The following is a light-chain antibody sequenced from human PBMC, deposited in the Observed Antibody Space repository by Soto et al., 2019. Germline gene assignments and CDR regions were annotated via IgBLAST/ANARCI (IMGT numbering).Light chain of an antibody. Sequence: DIQMTQSPSSLSASVGDRVTITCRASQSISSYLNWYQQKPGKAPKLLIYAASSLQSGVPSRFSGSGSGTDFTLTVSSLEPEDFVLYFCQQRSVWPITFGQGTRLENK. J-gene: IGKJ5*01. CDR2: AAS. CDR3: QQRSVWPIT. CDR1: QSISSY. V-gene: IGKV1-39*01.